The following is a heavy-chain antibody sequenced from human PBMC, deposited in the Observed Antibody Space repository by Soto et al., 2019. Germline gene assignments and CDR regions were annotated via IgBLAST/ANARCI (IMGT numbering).Heavy chain of an antibody. CDR1: GGSVSGGNYY. CDR2: IYYSGST. J-gene: IGHJ6*02. Sequence: ASETLSLTCTVSGGSVSGGNYYWSWIRQPPGKGLEWIGYIYYSGSTNYNPSLMSRVTLSVDTSKNQFSLNLSSVTAADTAVYYCARDTKEYYYDSSGYYLGYYYYGMDVWGQGTTVTVSS. V-gene: IGHV4-61*01. D-gene: IGHD3-22*01. CDR3: ARDTKEYYYDSSGYYLGYYYYGMDV.